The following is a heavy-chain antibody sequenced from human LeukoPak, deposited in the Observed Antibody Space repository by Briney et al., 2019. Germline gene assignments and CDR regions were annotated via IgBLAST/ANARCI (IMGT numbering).Heavy chain of an antibody. V-gene: IGHV4-59*01. Sequence: SETLSLTCNVSDDSITMCYWTWIRQPPGKGLEWIGYVDHTGSTNFNPSLNGRVSISRDTTKNLFSLRLRSVTAADTAVYFCARGRVSSSTWYSTYYYYFYMDVWGKGTTVTVSS. CDR1: DDSITMCY. CDR3: ARGRVSSSTWYSTYYYYFYMDV. J-gene: IGHJ6*03. D-gene: IGHD1-1*01. CDR2: VDHTGST.